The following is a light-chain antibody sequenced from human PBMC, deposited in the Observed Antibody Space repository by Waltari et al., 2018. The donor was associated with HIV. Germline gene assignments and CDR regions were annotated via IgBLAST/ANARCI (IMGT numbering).Light chain of an antibody. CDR1: SSDIGIYNY. Sequence: QSALTQPASVSGSPGQSITISCTGTSSDIGIYNYVSWYQQHPGKAPKLMIYEVSMRPSGVSNRFSGSKSGNTASLTISGLQAEDEADYYCSSYTSSITVVFGGGTKLTVL. CDR2: EVS. J-gene: IGLJ2*01. V-gene: IGLV2-14*01. CDR3: SSYTSSITVV.